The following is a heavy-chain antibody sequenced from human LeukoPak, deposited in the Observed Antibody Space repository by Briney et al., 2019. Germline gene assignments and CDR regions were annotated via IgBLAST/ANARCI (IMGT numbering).Heavy chain of an antibody. CDR3: ARVWRTQFDY. CDR2: ISWDGGRT. J-gene: IGHJ4*02. Sequence: GGSLRLSCAASGFTFDDYTMHWIRQAPGKGLEWVSLISWDGGRTYYADSVKGRFTISRDNSKNTLYLQMNSLRAEDTAVYYCARVWRTQFDYWGQGTLITVSS. V-gene: IGHV3-43*01. CDR1: GFTFDDYT. D-gene: IGHD1/OR15-1a*01.